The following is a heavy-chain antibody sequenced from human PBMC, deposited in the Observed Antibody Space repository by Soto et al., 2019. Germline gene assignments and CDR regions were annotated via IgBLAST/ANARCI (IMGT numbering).Heavy chain of an antibody. Sequence: XGSLRLSCAASGFSVSNNYMTWVRQAPGKGLEWLSMLYSVGSTYYADSVKGRFTVSRDNSRNTLFLQMNSLRDDDTGVYYCARARMRQCEIRGDAFDIWGQGTMVTVSS. CDR3: ARARMRQCEIRGDAFDI. D-gene: IGHD2-15*01. CDR2: LYSVGST. CDR1: GFSVSNNY. V-gene: IGHV3-53*01. J-gene: IGHJ3*02.